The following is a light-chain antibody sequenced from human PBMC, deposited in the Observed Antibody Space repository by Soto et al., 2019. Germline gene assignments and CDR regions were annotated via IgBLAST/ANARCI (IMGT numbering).Light chain of an antibody. CDR1: TSSIGSNY. V-gene: IGLV1-47*01. CDR3: AAWDDSLSGLV. J-gene: IGLJ2*01. CDR2: SNN. Sequence: QSVLTQPPSASGTPGQRVTISCSGSTSSIGSNYVYWYQQLPGTAPKLLIYSNNPRPSGVPDRFSGSKSGTSASLAISGLRSEDEADYHCAAWDDSLSGLVFGGGTKLTVL.